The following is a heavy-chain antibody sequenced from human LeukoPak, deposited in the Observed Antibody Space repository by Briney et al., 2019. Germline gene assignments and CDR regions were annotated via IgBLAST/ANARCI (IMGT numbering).Heavy chain of an antibody. D-gene: IGHD4-11*01. Sequence: PAGSLSLTCATSGFTFSHYGMHWVRQAPGKGLEWVAVIWSDGTNTYYGDPVKGRFTISRDNFQRTVYLQMNSLRAEDTAVYYCAKDAQRGFDYSNSLDKWGQGTLVTVSS. CDR2: IWSDGTNT. V-gene: IGHV3-33*06. CDR1: GFTFSHYG. J-gene: IGHJ4*02. CDR3: AKDAQRGFDYSNSLDK.